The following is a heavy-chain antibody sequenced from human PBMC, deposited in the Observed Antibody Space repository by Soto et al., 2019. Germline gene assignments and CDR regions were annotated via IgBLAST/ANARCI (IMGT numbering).Heavy chain of an antibody. V-gene: IGHV1-69*13. J-gene: IGHJ4*02. Sequence: QVQLVQSGAEVKKPGSSVKVSCKASGGSFSTYGINWVRLAPGQGLEWMGGIIPKFGTTNYAQKFRGRVTITADESTNTAYMELNYLRSEDTAVYFCARELGPYCGGNSLSLDYWGQGTLVTVSS. CDR1: GGSFSTYG. CDR3: ARELGPYCGGNSLSLDY. D-gene: IGHD2-21*02. CDR2: IIPKFGTT.